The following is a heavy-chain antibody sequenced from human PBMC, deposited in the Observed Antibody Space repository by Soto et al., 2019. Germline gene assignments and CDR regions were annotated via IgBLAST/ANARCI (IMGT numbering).Heavy chain of an antibody. CDR3: ARRLGAYLDH. Sequence: KTSETLSLTCTVSGGSISSGSYYWGGIRQPPGKGLEWIGSIYYSGSTYYNPSLKSRVTISVDTSKNQVSLKLSSGTAADTAVYYCARRLGAYLDHWGQGTLVTVSS. D-gene: IGHD3-16*01. CDR2: IYYSGST. J-gene: IGHJ4*02. V-gene: IGHV4-39*01. CDR1: GGSISSGSYY.